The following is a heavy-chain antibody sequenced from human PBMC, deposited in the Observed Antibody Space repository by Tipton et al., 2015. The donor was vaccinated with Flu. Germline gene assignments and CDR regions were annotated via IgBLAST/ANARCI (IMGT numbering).Heavy chain of an antibody. Sequence: SLRLSCVASGFVFSNFEMNWVRQAAGKGLEWVAYISTSGGIIYYTDSVKGRFTISRDNAKNSLNLQMNSLRVEDTAVYYCARGKERNYYDSTEEKWGQGTLVTVSS. D-gene: IGHD3-22*01. CDR1: GFVFSNFE. J-gene: IGHJ4*02. CDR2: ISTSGGII. CDR3: ARGKERNYYDSTEEK. V-gene: IGHV3-48*03.